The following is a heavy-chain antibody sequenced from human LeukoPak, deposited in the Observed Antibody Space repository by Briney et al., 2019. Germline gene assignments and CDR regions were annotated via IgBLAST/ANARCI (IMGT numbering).Heavy chain of an antibody. V-gene: IGHV3-53*01. CDR3: ARDRWSTTSCGLNAFDV. Sequence: GGSLRLSCAASGFTVSSNSMSWVRQAPGKGLEWVSLIYSGGSMSYADSVKGRFTISRDTSKNTLYLQMNSLRAEDTAVYYCARDRWSTTSCGLNAFDVWGQGTMVTVSS. J-gene: IGHJ3*01. D-gene: IGHD2-2*01. CDR2: IYSGGSM. CDR1: GFTVSSNS.